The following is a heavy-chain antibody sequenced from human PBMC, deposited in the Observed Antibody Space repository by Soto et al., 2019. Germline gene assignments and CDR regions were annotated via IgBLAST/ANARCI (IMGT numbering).Heavy chain of an antibody. CDR3: ARDCSDRDSSGWSCYMDV. V-gene: IGHV3-7*01. CDR1: GFTFSSHW. CDR2: IKQDGSEK. D-gene: IGHD6-19*01. J-gene: IGHJ6*03. Sequence: GRPRRLPCAASGFTFSSHWMSWVRQAPGKGLEWLANIKQDGSEKYYVDSVKGRFTISRDNAKNSLYLQMNSLRAEDMAVYYFARDCSDRDSSGWSCYMDVWGKGTTVTVSS.